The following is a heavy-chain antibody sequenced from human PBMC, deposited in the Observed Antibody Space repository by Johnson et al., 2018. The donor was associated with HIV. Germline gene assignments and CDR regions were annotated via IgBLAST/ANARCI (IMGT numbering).Heavy chain of an antibody. CDR3: AKPYGSGSYDAFDI. V-gene: IGHV3-15*01. D-gene: IGHD3-10*01. CDR2: VKSKTDGGTT. Sequence: VQLVESGGGLVQPGGSLRLSCAASGFTVSSNYMSWVRQAPGKGLEWVGRVKSKTDGGTTDYTAPVKGRFTISRDSSKNTLFLQMNSLKTEDTAVYYCAKPYGSGSYDAFDIWGQGTMVTVSS. J-gene: IGHJ3*02. CDR1: GFTVSSNY.